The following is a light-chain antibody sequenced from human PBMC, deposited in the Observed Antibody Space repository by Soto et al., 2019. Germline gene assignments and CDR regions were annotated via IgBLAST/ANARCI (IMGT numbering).Light chain of an antibody. J-gene: IGLJ3*02. CDR2: LNSDGSH. CDR1: SGHSSYT. Sequence: QSVLTQSPSASASLGASVKLTCTLSSGHSSYTIAWHQQQPEKGPRYLMTLNSDGSHSKGDGIPDRFSGSSSGAERYLSISSLQSEDEADYYCRTWGTGIEVFGGGTKVTVL. CDR3: RTWGTGIEV. V-gene: IGLV4-69*01.